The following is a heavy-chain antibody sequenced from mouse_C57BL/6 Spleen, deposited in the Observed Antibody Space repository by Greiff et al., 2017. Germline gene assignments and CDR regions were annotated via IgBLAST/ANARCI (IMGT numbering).Heavy chain of an antibody. CDR1: GFTFSDYY. V-gene: IGHV5-12*01. J-gene: IGHJ4*01. CDR3: ARERDYDDAPYYYAMDY. CDR2: ISNGGGST. D-gene: IGHD2-4*01. Sequence: EVKLVESGGGLVQPGGSLKLSCAASGFTFSDYYMYWVRQTPEKRLEWVAYISNGGGSTYYPDTVKGRFTISRDNAKHTLYLQMSRLKSEDTAMYYCARERDYDDAPYYYAMDYWGQGTSVTVSS.